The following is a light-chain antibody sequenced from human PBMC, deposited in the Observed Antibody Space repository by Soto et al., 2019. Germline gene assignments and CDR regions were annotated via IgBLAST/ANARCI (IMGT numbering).Light chain of an antibody. J-gene: IGLJ1*01. Sequence: QSVLTQPASVSGSPGQSITISCTGTSSDVGGYNYVSWYQQHPGKAPKLMIYDVSNRPSGVSNRFSGSKSGNPASLTISGLQAEDEADYYCSSYTSSSTPYVFGTGTKLTV. V-gene: IGLV2-14*01. CDR1: SSDVGGYNY. CDR3: SSYTSSSTPYV. CDR2: DVS.